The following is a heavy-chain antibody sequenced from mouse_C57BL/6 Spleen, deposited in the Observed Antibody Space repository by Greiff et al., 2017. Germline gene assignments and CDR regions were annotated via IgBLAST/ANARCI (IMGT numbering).Heavy chain of an antibody. CDR1: GYTFTNYW. CDR2: IYPGGGYT. J-gene: IGHJ4*01. Sequence: QVQLQQSGAELVRPGTSVKMSCKASGYTFTNYWIGWAKQRPGHGLEWIGDIYPGGGYTNYNEKFKGKATLTADKSSSTAYMQFSSLTSEDSAIYYCARRDDGYAMDYWGQGTSGTVSS. CDR3: ARRDDGYAMDY. V-gene: IGHV1-63*01. D-gene: IGHD2-14*01.